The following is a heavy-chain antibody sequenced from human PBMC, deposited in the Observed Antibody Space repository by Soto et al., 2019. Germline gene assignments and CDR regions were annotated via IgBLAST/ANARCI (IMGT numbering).Heavy chain of an antibody. CDR3: ATPLPRRITIFGVVTFDY. CDR1: GYTLTELS. V-gene: IGHV1-24*01. CDR2: FDPEDGET. J-gene: IGHJ4*02. D-gene: IGHD3-3*01. Sequence: ASVKVSCKVSGYTLTELSMHWVRQAPGKGLEWMGGFDPEDGETIYAQKFQGRVTMTEDTSTDTAYMELSSLRSEDTAVYYCATPLPRRITIFGVVTFDYWGQGTLVTVSS.